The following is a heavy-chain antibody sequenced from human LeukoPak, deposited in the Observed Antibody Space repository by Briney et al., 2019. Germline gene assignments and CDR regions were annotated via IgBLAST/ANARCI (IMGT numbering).Heavy chain of an antibody. J-gene: IGHJ4*02. CDR2: IIPIFGTA. D-gene: IGHD3-22*01. CDR1: GGTFSSYA. CDR3: ASSYYYDSSGYIYYFDY. V-gene: IGHV1-69*13. Sequence: SVKVSCKASGGTFSSYAISWVRQAPGQGLEWMGGIIPIFGTANYAQKFQGRVTITADESTSTAYMELSSLRSEDTAVYYCASSYYYDSSGYIYYFDYWGQGTLVTVSS.